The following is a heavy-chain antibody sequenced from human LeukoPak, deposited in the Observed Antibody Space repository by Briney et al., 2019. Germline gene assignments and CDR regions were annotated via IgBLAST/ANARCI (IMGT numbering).Heavy chain of an antibody. CDR2: ISGSGGST. D-gene: IGHD6-19*01. J-gene: IGHJ5*02. CDR3: ARDRSGLLPNNWFDP. CDR1: GLTFSSYA. Sequence: PGGSLRLSCAASGLTFSSYAMSWVRQAPGKGLEWVSAISGSGGSTYYADSVKGRFTFSRDNSKNTLYLQMNSLRDEDTAVYYCARDRSGLLPNNWFDPWGQGTLVTVSS. V-gene: IGHV3-23*01.